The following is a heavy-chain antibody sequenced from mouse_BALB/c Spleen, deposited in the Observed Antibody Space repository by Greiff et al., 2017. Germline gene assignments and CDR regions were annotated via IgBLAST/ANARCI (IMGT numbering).Heavy chain of an antibody. Sequence: VQLQQSGPELVKPGASVKISCKASGYTFTDYNMHWVKQSHGKSLEWIGYIYPYNGGTGYNQKFKSKATLTVDNSSSTAYMELRSLTSEDSAVYYCARPHYYGSSSYYFDYWGQGTTLTVSS. CDR2: IYPYNGGT. J-gene: IGHJ2*01. D-gene: IGHD1-1*01. CDR3: ARPHYYGSSSYYFDY. CDR1: GYTFTDYN. V-gene: IGHV1S29*02.